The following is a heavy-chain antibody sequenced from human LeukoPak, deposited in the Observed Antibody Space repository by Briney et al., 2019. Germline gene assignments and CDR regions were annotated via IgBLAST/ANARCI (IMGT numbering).Heavy chain of an antibody. Sequence: PGGSLRLSCAASGFTFDDYAMHWVRQAPGKGLEWVSGISWNSGSIGYADSVKGRFTISRDNAKNSLYLQMNSLRAEDTALYYCAKDIIGGGIAAAGYWGQGTLVTVSS. CDR1: GFTFDDYA. CDR3: AKDIIGGGIAAAGY. D-gene: IGHD6-13*01. V-gene: IGHV3-9*01. CDR2: ISWNSGSI. J-gene: IGHJ4*02.